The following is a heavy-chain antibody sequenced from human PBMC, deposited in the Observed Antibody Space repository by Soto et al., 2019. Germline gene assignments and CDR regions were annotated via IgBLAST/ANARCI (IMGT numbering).Heavy chain of an antibody. Sequence: SETLSLTCTVSGGSISPYYWSWIRQPPGRGLEWIGYIYYSGSTNYNPSLKSRVTISVDTSKNQFSLKLSSVTAADTAVYYCARDIGGYYDSSSYANWGQGTLVTVSA. CDR2: IYYSGST. V-gene: IGHV4-59*01. CDR1: GGSISPYY. CDR3: ARDIGGYYDSSSYAN. D-gene: IGHD3-22*01. J-gene: IGHJ4*02.